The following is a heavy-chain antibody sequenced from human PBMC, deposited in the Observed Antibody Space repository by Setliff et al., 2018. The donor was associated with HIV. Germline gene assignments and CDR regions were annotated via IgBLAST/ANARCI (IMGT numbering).Heavy chain of an antibody. D-gene: IGHD3-10*01. CDR1: GFTFSNSW. Sequence: PGGSLRLSCGASGFTFSNSWMHWVRQAPGKGLVWVSRINTDGTNIGYADAVKGRFTISRDNAKNTLYLQLNSLRTEDTAVYFCATHNSGYMDVWGQGTTVTVSS. CDR2: INTDGTNI. J-gene: IGHJ6*03. CDR3: ATHNSGYMDV. V-gene: IGHV3-74*01.